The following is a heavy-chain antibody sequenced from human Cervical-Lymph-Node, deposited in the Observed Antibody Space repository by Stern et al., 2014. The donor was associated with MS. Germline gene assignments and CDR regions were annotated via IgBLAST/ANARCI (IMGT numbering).Heavy chain of an antibody. CDR1: GGTFSSYA. CDR3: ARGELKEGLVRGMDV. D-gene: IGHD1-26*01. CDR2: VIPILGTA. Sequence: VQLVESGAEVKKPGSSGKVSCKASGGTFSSYAISWVRQAPGQGLEWMGGVIPILGTANNAQKFQGRVTITADESTSTAYMELSSLRSEDTAVYYCARGELKEGLVRGMDVWGQGTTVTVSS. J-gene: IGHJ6*02. V-gene: IGHV1-69*01.